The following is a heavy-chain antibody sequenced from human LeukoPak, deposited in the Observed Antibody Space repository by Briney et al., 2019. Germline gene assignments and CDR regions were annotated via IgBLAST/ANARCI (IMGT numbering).Heavy chain of an antibody. Sequence: PGGSLRLSCAASGFSISNHWMSWVRQAPGKGLEWVANIKQDGSLKYYVESVKGRFAISRDNAKNSLYLQMSSLRAEDTAVYYCAREGDAFDIWGQGTMVTVSS. J-gene: IGHJ3*02. CDR2: IKQDGSLK. CDR3: AREGDAFDI. CDR1: GFSISNHW. V-gene: IGHV3-7*01.